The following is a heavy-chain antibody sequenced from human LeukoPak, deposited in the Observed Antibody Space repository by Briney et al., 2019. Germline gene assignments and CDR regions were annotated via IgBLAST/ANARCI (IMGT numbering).Heavy chain of an antibody. D-gene: IGHD3-22*01. Sequence: HPWGSLRLSCAASGFTFSSYAMSWVRQAPGKGLEWVSAISGSGGSTYYADSVKGRFTISRDNSKNTLYLQMNSLRAEDTAVYYCAKAMQTYYYDSSGYPPYYFDYWGQGTLDTVSS. V-gene: IGHV3-23*01. J-gene: IGHJ4*02. CDR1: GFTFSSYA. CDR3: AKAMQTYYYDSSGYPPYYFDY. CDR2: ISGSGGST.